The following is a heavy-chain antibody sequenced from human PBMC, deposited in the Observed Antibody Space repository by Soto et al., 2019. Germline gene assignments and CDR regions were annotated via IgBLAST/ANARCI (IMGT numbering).Heavy chain of an antibody. Sequence: EVQLVESGGGLVQPGRSLRLSCAASGFTFGDDGMHWVRPAPGKSLEWVSGINRDGRIMAYADSVKGRFTISRDNGQKSLYLQMNSLRDEDSALYYCAKDFSEGIVVATAYWGQGTLVTV. CDR3: AKDFSEGIVVATAY. D-gene: IGHD3-22*01. V-gene: IGHV3-9*01. J-gene: IGHJ4*02. CDR1: GFTFGDDG. CDR2: INRDGRIM.